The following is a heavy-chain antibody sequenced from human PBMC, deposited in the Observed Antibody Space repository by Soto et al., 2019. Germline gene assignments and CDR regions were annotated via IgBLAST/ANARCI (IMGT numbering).Heavy chain of an antibody. D-gene: IGHD3-22*01. CDR3: TTGIVVVIPSGMDV. CDR1: GYTFTSYG. Sequence: GASVKVSCKASGYTFTSYGISWVRQAPGQGLEWMGWISAYNGNTNYAQKLQGRVTMTRNTSISTAYMELSSLKTEDTAVYYCTTGIVVVIPSGMDVWGQGTTVTVSS. CDR2: ISAYNGNT. V-gene: IGHV1-18*01. J-gene: IGHJ6*02.